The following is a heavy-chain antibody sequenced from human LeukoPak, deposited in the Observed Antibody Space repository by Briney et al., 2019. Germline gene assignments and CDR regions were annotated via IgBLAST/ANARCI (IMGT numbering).Heavy chain of an antibody. CDR1: GYTFTGYY. CDR3: ARDFTPNYYDILTGYYSGTNWFDP. Sequence: ASVKVSCKASGYTFTGYYMHWVRQAPGQGLEWMGWINPNSGDTNYAQKFQGRVTMTRDTSISTAYMELSRLRSDDTAVYYCARDFTPNYYDILTGYYSGTNWFDPWGQGTLVTVSS. D-gene: IGHD3-9*01. CDR2: INPNSGDT. J-gene: IGHJ5*02. V-gene: IGHV1-2*02.